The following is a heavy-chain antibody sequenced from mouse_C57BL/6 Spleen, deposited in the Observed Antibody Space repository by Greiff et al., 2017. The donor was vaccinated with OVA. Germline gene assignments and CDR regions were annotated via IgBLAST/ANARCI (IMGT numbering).Heavy chain of an antibody. V-gene: IGHV1-4*01. CDR2: INPSSGYT. CDR1: GYTFTSYT. Sequence: QVQLQQSGAELARPGASVKMSCKASGYTFTSYTMHWVKQRPGQGLEWIGYINPSSGYTKYNQKFKDKATLTADKSSSTAYMQLSSLTSEDSAVYYGARWDYYGSSYYAMDYWGQGTSVTVSS. CDR3: ARWDYYGSSYYAMDY. J-gene: IGHJ4*01. D-gene: IGHD1-1*01.